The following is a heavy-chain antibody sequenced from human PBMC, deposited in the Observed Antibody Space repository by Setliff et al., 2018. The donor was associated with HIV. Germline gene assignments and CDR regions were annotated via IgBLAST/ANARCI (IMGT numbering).Heavy chain of an antibody. J-gene: IGHJ5*02. CDR3: ARSTVGAGASFP. CDR2: ISHSGNT. D-gene: IGHD1-26*01. CDR1: GGSGFTFSDYY. Sequence: SETLSLSCAGSGSGGSGFTFSDYYMSWIRQPPGKGLEWIGCISHSGNTNFNPSHNSRVTISLDTSKNQFSLRLTSLTAADTAIYYCARSTVGAGASFPWGRGILVTVSS. V-gene: IGHV4-61*08.